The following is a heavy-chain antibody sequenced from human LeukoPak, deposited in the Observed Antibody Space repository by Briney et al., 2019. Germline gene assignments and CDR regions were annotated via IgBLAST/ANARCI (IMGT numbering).Heavy chain of an antibody. J-gene: IGHJ5*01. V-gene: IGHV4-39*01. D-gene: IGHD5-12*01. CDR2: VYYGRTT. CDR1: AASFISSSHH. Sequence: SQTLSLTCTVSAASFISSSHHWGWIRQSPGKGLEWIGTVYYGRTTYYNPSLDGRVTISLDTSANHFSLQLNSVTAADTAVYYCVRHDGRGGATMGAFDSWGQGSLVTVSS. CDR3: VRHDGRGGATMGAFDS.